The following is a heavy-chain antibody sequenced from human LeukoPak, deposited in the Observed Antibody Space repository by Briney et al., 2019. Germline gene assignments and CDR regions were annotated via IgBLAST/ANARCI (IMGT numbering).Heavy chain of an antibody. V-gene: IGHV3-23*01. CDR1: GFTFSSYA. Sequence: GGSLRLSYAASGFTFSSYAMSWVRQAPGKGLEWGSVISGSGGSTYYADSVKGQFTISRDNSKNTLYLQMNSLRAEDTAVYYCAKREQQLGISSFDYWGQGTLVTVSS. CDR2: ISGSGGST. CDR3: AKREQQLGISSFDY. J-gene: IGHJ4*02. D-gene: IGHD6-13*01.